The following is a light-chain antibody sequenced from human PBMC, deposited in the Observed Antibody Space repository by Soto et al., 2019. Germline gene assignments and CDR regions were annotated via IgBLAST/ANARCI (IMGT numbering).Light chain of an antibody. CDR1: ISDVGAYNY. CDR2: EVN. CDR3: SSYTSGSTLV. J-gene: IGLJ2*01. Sequence: QSALTQPASVSGSPGQSITISCTGTISDVGAYNYVSWYQQHPGKAPKLMFYEVNNRPSGVSNRFSGSKSLNTASLTISGLQAEDEADYYCSSYTSGSTLVFGGGTKLTVL. V-gene: IGLV2-14*01.